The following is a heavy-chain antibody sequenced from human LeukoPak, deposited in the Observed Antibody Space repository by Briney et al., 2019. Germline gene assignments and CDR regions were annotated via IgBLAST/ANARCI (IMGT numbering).Heavy chain of an antibody. CDR3: ARDTYYDILTGYSPDDAFDI. CDR2: ISYDGSNK. Sequence: GGSLRLSCAASGFTFSSYAMHWVRQAPGKGLEWVAVISYDGSNKYYADSVKGRFTISRDNSKNTLYLQMNSLRAEDTAVYYCARDTYYDILTGYSPDDAFDIWGQGTMVTVSS. V-gene: IGHV3-30-3*01. CDR1: GFTFSSYA. J-gene: IGHJ3*02. D-gene: IGHD3-9*01.